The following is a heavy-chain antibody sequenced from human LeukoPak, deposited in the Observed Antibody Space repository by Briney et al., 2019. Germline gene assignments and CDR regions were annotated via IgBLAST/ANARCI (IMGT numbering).Heavy chain of an antibody. D-gene: IGHD3-22*01. V-gene: IGHV4-34*01. CDR3: ATRLTYYYDSGGYYYNDY. CDR2: INHSGST. CDR1: GGSFSGYY. Sequence: ASETLSLTCAVYGGSFSGYYWSWIRQPPGKGLEWIGEINHSGSTNYNPSLKSRVTISVDTSKNQFSLKLSSVTAADTAVYYCATRLTYYYDSGGYYYNDYWGQGTLVTVSS. J-gene: IGHJ4*02.